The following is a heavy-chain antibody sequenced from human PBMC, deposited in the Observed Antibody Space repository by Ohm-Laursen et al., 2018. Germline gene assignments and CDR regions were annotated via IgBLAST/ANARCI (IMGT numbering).Heavy chain of an antibody. Sequence: SLRLSCAASGFTFTNYAMSWVRQAPGKGLEWVSALSPGGGTNPYYTDSVRGRFTISRDNSKNTLYLQMNSLRAEDTAVYYCAKDFQAGGTYYYGSGSYFDYWGQGTLVTVSS. CDR3: AKDFQAGGTYYYGSGSYFDY. V-gene: IGHV3-23*01. D-gene: IGHD3-10*01. CDR2: LSPGGGTNP. J-gene: IGHJ4*02. CDR1: GFTFTNYA.